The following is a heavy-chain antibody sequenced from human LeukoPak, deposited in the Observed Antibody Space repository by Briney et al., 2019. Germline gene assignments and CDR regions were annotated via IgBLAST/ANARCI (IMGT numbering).Heavy chain of an antibody. CDR2: ISYDGSNK. CDR1: GFTFSSYG. V-gene: IGHV3-30*18. J-gene: IGHJ4*02. D-gene: IGHD6-6*01. Sequence: PGGSLRLSCAASGFTFSSYGMHWVRQAPGKGLEWVAVISYDGSNKYYADSVKGRFTISSDNSKNTLYLQMNSLRAEDTAVYYCAKELAEYSSSSFDYWGQGTLVTVSS. CDR3: AKELAEYSSSSFDY.